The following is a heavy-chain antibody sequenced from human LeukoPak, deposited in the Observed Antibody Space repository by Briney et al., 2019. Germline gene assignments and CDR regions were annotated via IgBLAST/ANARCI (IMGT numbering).Heavy chain of an antibody. V-gene: IGHV3-7*01. CDR2: IKEDGSEK. CDR1: GFTFSNYW. J-gene: IGHJ4*02. CDR3: GRDSAKGGSKVVIGATDY. Sequence: GGSLRLSCAASGFTFSNYWMSLVRQAPGKGLEWVANIKEDGSEKHYVDSMKGRFTISRDNEKKLLYLQMNSLTAEDTGVYYCGRDSAKGGSKVVIGATDYWGQGTLVTVSS. D-gene: IGHD1-26*01.